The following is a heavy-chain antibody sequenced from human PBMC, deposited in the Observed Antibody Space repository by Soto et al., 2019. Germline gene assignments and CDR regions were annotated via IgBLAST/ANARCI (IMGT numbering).Heavy chain of an antibody. V-gene: IGHV3-23*01. CDR1: GFTFSSYA. J-gene: IGHJ6*03. CDR3: AKDGIAARRSNYYYYMDV. Sequence: EVQLLESGGGLVQPGGSLRLSCAASGFTFSSYAMSWVRQAPGKGLEWVSAISGSGGSTYYADSVKGRFTISRDNSKNTLYLQMNSLRAEDTAVYYCAKDGIAARRSNYYYYMDVWGKGTTVTVSS. D-gene: IGHD6-6*01. CDR2: ISGSGGST.